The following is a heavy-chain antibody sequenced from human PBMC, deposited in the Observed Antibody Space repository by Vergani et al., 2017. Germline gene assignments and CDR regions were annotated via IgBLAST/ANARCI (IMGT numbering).Heavy chain of an antibody. CDR3: ARHSTVEWLVKLGWFDP. V-gene: IGHV4-39*01. CDR2: IYYSGGT. Sequence: QLPLQESGPGLVKPSATLSLTCSVSGASIRSSNYYWGWIRQPPGKGLEWIASIYYSGGTYYNPSLKSRVTISVDTSKNQFSLKLSSVTAADTAVYFCARHSTVEWLVKLGWFDPWGQGILVTVSS. D-gene: IGHD6-19*01. J-gene: IGHJ5*02. CDR1: GASIRSSNYY.